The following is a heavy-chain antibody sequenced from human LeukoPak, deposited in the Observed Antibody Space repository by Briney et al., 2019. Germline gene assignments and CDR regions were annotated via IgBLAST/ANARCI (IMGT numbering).Heavy chain of an antibody. CDR3: ASTPRRSYDFWSGSPYWYFDL. D-gene: IGHD3-3*01. Sequence: SETLSLTCTVSGGSISSYYWSWIRQPPGKGLEWIGYIYYSGSTNYNPSLKSRVTISVDTSKNQFSLKLSSVTAADTAVYYCASTPRRSYDFWSGSPYWYFDLWGRGTLVTVSS. CDR2: IYYSGST. V-gene: IGHV4-59*08. CDR1: GGSISSYY. J-gene: IGHJ2*01.